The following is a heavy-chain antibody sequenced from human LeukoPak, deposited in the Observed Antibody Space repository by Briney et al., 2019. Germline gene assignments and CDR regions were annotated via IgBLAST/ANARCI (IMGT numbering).Heavy chain of an antibody. J-gene: IGHJ4*02. CDR3: ARESFAGDLTSSFYHY. D-gene: IGHD1-14*01. Sequence: GRSLRLSCAASGFTFDDYAMHWVRQAPGKGLEWVSGISWNSGSIGYADSVKGRFTISRDNAKNSLYLQMNSLRVEDTAVYYCARESFAGDLTSSFYHYWGQGTLVTVSS. CDR1: GFTFDDYA. V-gene: IGHV3-9*01. CDR2: ISWNSGSI.